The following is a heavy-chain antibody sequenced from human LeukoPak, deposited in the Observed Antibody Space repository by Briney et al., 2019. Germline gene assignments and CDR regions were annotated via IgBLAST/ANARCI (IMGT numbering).Heavy chain of an antibody. CDR3: ARLNDFWSGYFDY. CDR1: GGSFSGYY. V-gene: IGHV4-34*01. J-gene: IGHJ4*02. CDR2: INHSGST. D-gene: IGHD3-3*01. Sequence: SETLSLTCAVYGGSFSGYYWSWIRQPPGKGLEWIGEINHSGSTNYNPSLKSRVTISVDTSKNQFSLKLSSVTAADTAVYYCARLNDFWSGYFDYWGQGTLVTVSS.